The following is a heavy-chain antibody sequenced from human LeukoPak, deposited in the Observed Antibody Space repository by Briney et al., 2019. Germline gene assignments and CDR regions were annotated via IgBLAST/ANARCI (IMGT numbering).Heavy chain of an antibody. CDR1: GGSIISSDYH. CDR3: ARHCCSGPAKRVFDI. Sequence: SETLSLTCTVSGGSIISSDYHWGWVRQPPGKGPEWIGTISYSGNTDYNPSLRSRVTISVDTSNNQLSLRLGSVTAADTAVYHCARHCCSGPAKRVFDIWGQGTMVTVSS. CDR2: ISYSGNT. J-gene: IGHJ3*02. V-gene: IGHV4-39*01. D-gene: IGHD2-15*01.